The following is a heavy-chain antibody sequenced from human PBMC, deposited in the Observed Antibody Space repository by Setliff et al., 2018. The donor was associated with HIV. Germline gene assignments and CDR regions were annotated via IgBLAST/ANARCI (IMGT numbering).Heavy chain of an antibody. Sequence: ASVKVSCKASGYTFTSYYMHWVRQAPGQGLEWMGVINPSGGITTSAQKFLGRVTMTKDTSTSTVYMEVSNLKSEDTAVYYCASAPLTTVTTGSRYYLDSWGQGTLVTVSS. V-gene: IGHV1-46*01. CDR1: GYTFTSYY. J-gene: IGHJ4*02. D-gene: IGHD4-17*01. CDR2: INPSGGIT. CDR3: ASAPLTTVTTGSRYYLDS.